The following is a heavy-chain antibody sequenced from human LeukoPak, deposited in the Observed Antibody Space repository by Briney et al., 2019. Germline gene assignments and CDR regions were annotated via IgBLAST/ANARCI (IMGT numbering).Heavy chain of an antibody. CDR2: ISSNGGST. J-gene: IGHJ4*02. CDR1: GFTFSSYA. V-gene: IGHV3-64*01. Sequence: GGSLRLSCAASGFTFSSYAMHWVRQAPGKGLGYVSAISSNGGSTYYANSVKGRFTISRDNSKNTLYLQMGSLRAEDMAVYYCARDAVGGSYYYWGQGTLVTVSS. D-gene: IGHD1-26*01. CDR3: ARDAVGGSYYY.